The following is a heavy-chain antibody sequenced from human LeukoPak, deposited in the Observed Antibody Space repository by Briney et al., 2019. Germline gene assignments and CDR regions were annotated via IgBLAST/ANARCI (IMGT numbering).Heavy chain of an antibody. J-gene: IGHJ4*02. V-gene: IGHV3-7*01. CDR2: IKQDGSEK. CDR1: GFTFSSYW. Sequence: PGGSLRLSCAASGFTFSSYWMSWVRQAPGKGLEWVANIKQDGSEKYYVDSVKGRFTISRDNAKNSLYLQMNSLRAEDTAVYSCARVNDYDSGSLYRPIDYWGQGTLVTVSS. CDR3: ARVNDYDSGSLYRPIDY. D-gene: IGHD3-10*01.